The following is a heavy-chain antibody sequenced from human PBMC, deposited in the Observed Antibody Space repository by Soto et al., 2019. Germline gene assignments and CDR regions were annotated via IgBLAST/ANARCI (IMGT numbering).Heavy chain of an antibody. CDR1: GFTFTSYA. Sequence: VGSLRLSCAASGFTFTSYAMTWVRQAPGKGLEWVSGISGTGGSTYYADSVKGRFTISRDKSKNNLYLHVNSLRAEDTAVYYCARGSAYSDYDLEYWGQGTLVTVS. D-gene: IGHD4-17*01. CDR3: ARGSAYSDYDLEY. CDR2: ISGTGGST. V-gene: IGHV3-23*01. J-gene: IGHJ4*02.